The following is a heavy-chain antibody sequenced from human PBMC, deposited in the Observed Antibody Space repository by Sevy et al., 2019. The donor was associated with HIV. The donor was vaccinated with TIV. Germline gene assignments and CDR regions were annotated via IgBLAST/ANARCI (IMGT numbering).Heavy chain of an antibody. D-gene: IGHD2-21*02. Sequence: SLKISCVASGFDFHDHAMHWVRQAPGKGLEWVAGISWNRGNIGYGDSVKGRFTISRDNAKQSIYLQMNSLRPDDTAVYFCAKDLRRGCDGINCYSYYYYFYGLDGWGHGTTVTVSS. V-gene: IGHV3-9*01. CDR1: GFDFHDHA. CDR3: AKDLRRGCDGINCYSYYYYFYGLDG. CDR2: ISWNRGNI. J-gene: IGHJ6*02.